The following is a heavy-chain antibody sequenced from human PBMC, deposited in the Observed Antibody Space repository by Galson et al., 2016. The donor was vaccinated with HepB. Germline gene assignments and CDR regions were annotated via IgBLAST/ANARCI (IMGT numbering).Heavy chain of an antibody. V-gene: IGHV1-69*13. CDR2: ITPIFGTP. D-gene: IGHD3-16*01. CDR3: VGGHIPVGAFDI. J-gene: IGHJ3*02. CDR1: GGAFNTYA. Sequence: SVKVSCKAPGGAFNTYAFNWVRQGPGQGLEWMGGITPIFGTPKYAPRFQDRLTISADGSTATIYLELNSLTFEDAGVYYCVGGHIPVGAFDIWGQGTQVTVSS.